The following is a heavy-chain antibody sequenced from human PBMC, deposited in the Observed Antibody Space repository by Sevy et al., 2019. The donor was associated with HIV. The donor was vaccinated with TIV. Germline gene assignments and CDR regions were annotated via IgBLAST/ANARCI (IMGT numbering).Heavy chain of an antibody. CDR2: FDPEDGET. J-gene: IGHJ6*02. Sequence: ASVKVSCKVSGYTLTELSMHWVRQAPGKGLEWMGGFDPEDGETIYEQKFQGRVTRTEDTSTDTAYMELSSLRSEDTAVYYCATGLYCSSTSCYGFNMDVWGQGTTVTVSS. V-gene: IGHV1-24*01. CDR3: ATGLYCSSTSCYGFNMDV. CDR1: GYTLTELS. D-gene: IGHD2-2*01.